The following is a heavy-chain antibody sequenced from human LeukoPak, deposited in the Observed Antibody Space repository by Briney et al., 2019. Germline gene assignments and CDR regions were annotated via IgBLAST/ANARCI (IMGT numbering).Heavy chain of an antibody. Sequence: GGSLRLSCAASGFTFSSYGMHWVRQAPGKGLEWVAVISYDGSNKYYVDSVKGRFTISRDNSKNTLYLQVNSLRAEDAAVYFCAKGRGFRVWDPWDNWGQGTLITVSS. V-gene: IGHV3-30*18. CDR2: ISYDGSNK. CDR3: AKGRGFRVWDPWDN. CDR1: GFTFSSYG. D-gene: IGHD3-16*01. J-gene: IGHJ4*02.